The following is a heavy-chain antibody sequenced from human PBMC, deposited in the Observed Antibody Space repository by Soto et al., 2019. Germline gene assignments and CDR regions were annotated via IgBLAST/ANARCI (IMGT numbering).Heavy chain of an antibody. V-gene: IGHV3-49*03. CDR2: VRNTAYGGTT. D-gene: IGHD2-2*01. Sequence: SLRHSCISSRFAFGDCAVSLFCLAQGKDLEWVGIVRNTAYGGTTEYAASVRGRFTISRDNSNSIAYLQMDSLKSEDTSVYYCVRYTCTSRYTYYGMDVWGHGTTVSVS. CDR1: RFAFGDCA. CDR3: VRYTCTSRYTYYGMDV. J-gene: IGHJ6*02.